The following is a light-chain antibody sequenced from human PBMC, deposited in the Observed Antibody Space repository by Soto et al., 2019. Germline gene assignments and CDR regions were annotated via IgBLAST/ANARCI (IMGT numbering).Light chain of an antibody. V-gene: IGLV6-57*04. CDR2: EDD. CDR3: QSYDATNPVV. J-gene: IGLJ2*01. Sequence: NFMLTQPHSVSESPGQTVTISCTRSSGSIASNYVQWYQQRPGSAPTTLIYEDDQRPSGVPDRFSGSIDSSSNSASLTISGLKTEGEADYYCQSYDATNPVVFGGGTKLTVL. CDR1: SGSIASNY.